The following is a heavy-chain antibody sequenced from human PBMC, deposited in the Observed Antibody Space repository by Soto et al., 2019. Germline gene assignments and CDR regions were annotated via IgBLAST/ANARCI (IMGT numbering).Heavy chain of an antibody. CDR1: GGSISSGGYY. CDR3: ARVHIVVVPAAMYWFDP. D-gene: IGHD2-2*01. J-gene: IGHJ5*02. CDR2: IYYSGST. Sequence: SETLSLTCTVSGGSISSGGYYWSWIRQHPGKGLEWIGYIYYSGSTYYNPSLKSRVTISVDTSKNQFSLKLSSVTAADTAVYYCARVHIVVVPAAMYWFDPWGQGTLVTVSS. V-gene: IGHV4-31*03.